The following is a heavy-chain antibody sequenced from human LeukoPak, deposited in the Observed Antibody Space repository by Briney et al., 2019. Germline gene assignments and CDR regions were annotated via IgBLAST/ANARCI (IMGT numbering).Heavy chain of an antibody. CDR1: GGSISSSSYY. Sequence: PSETLSLTCTVSGGSISSSSYYWGWIRQPPGKGLEWIGSIYYSGSTYYNPSLKSRVTISVDTSKNQFSPKLSSVTAADTAVYYCAGQDDFWSGYYYYWGQGTLVTVSS. CDR2: IYYSGST. J-gene: IGHJ4*02. CDR3: AGQDDFWSGYYYY. V-gene: IGHV4-39*01. D-gene: IGHD3-3*01.